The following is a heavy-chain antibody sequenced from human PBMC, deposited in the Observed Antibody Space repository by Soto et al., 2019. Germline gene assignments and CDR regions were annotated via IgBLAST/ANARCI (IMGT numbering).Heavy chain of an antibody. CDR3: ARGYVHLAAAEGFNYYYGMDV. J-gene: IGHJ6*02. CDR1: GFTFSSYS. D-gene: IGHD6-13*01. V-gene: IGHV3-21*01. Sequence: GGSLRLSCAASGFTFSSYSMNWVRQAPGKGLEWVSSISSSSSYIYYADSVKGRFTISRDNAKNSLYLQMNSLRAEDTAVYYCARGYVHLAAAEGFNYYYGMDVWGQGTTVTVSS. CDR2: ISSSSSYI.